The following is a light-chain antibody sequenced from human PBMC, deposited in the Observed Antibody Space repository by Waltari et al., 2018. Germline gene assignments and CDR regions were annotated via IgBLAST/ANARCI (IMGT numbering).Light chain of an antibody. J-gene: IGLJ3*02. CDR2: DDT. V-gene: IGLV3-10*01. Sequence: SYELTQPPSVSVSPGQTARLTCSGDALPTKYAYWYQQKSGQAPVVVIYDDTKRPPEIPERFSGSSSGTTATLTINGAQVEDEGDYYFCFSLDGNDDQRAFGGGTKLTVL. CDR1: ALPTKY. CDR3: FSLDGNDDQRA.